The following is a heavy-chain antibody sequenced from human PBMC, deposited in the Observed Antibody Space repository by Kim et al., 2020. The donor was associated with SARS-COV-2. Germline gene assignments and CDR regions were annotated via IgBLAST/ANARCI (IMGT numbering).Heavy chain of an antibody. J-gene: IGHJ4*01. D-gene: IGHD3-10*01. Sequence: SETLSLTCTVSGDSISSGGYYWSWIRQHPGKGLEWIGYIYYSGNMYYNPSLESRVTISIDTSKNQFSLKLRSVTAADTAVYYCARDASMVSVYYFDYWG. CDR1: GDSISSGGYY. CDR3: ARDASMVSVYYFDY. CDR2: IYYSGNM. V-gene: IGHV4-31*03.